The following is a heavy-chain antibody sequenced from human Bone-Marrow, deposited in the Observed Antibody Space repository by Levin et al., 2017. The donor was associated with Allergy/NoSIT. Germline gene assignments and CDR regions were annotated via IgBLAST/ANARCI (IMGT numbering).Heavy chain of an antibody. V-gene: IGHV3-48*03. J-gene: IGHJ4*02. Sequence: GESLKISCSASGFTLSSFEVNWVRQAPGKALEWISYINSGGGTIYYADSVKGRFTISRDNAENSVSLQMHSLRVEDTAIYYCARDYDFWNGYPFDSWGQGTLVTVSS. CDR2: INSGGGTI. CDR3: ARDYDFWNGYPFDS. D-gene: IGHD3-3*01. CDR1: GFTLSSFE.